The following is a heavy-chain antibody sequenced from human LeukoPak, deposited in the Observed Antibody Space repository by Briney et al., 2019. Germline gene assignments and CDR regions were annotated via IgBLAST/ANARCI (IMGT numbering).Heavy chain of an antibody. CDR3: XXADXXXXISDY. Sequence: GGSLRLSCEASAFTFRNYWMSWVRQAPGKGLEWVASINQDGXXXXXXXXXXXRFSVSRDNTKNSLYLQMNSLRAEDTAVYYCXXADXXXXISDYWGQGTLVTVSS. CDR2: INQDGXXX. D-gene: IGHD3-3*01. J-gene: IGHJ4*02. V-gene: IGHV3-7*01. CDR1: AFTFRNYW.